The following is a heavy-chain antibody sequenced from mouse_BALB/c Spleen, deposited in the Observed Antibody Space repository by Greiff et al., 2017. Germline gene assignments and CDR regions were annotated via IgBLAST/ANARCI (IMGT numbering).Heavy chain of an antibody. CDR3: AREMFAC. Sequence: VQLQQSGAELARPGASVKMSCKASGYTFTSYTMNWVKQRPGQGLEWIGYINPSSGYTNYNQKFKDKATLTADKSSSTAYMRLSSRTSEDSAVYYCAREMFACWGEGTQVTVSA. J-gene: IGHJ3*01. CDR2: INPSSGYT. CDR1: GYTFTSYT. V-gene: IGHV1-4*01.